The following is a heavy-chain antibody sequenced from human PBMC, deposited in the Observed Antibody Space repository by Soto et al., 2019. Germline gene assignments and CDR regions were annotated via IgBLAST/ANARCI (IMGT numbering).Heavy chain of an antibody. J-gene: IGHJ4*02. CDR2: IYHSGST. Sequence: SETLSLTCAVSGGSIGSGGYSWSWIRQPPGKGLEWIGYIYHSGSTYYNPSLKSRVTISVDRSKNQFSLKLSSVTAADTAVYYCARAYGDLFDYWGQRTLVTVSS. CDR3: ARAYGDLFDY. D-gene: IGHD4-17*01. CDR1: GGSIGSGGYS. V-gene: IGHV4-30-2*01.